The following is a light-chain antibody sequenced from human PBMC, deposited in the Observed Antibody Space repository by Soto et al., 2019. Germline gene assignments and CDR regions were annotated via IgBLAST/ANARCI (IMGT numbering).Light chain of an antibody. V-gene: IGLV1-44*01. Sequence: QSVLTQPPSASGTPGQRVTISCSESSSSIGSNTVNWYQQLPGTAPKLLIYGHNQRPSGVPDRFSGSKSGTSASLAISGLQSEDEADYYCAAWDDSLNGRVFGGGTKLTVL. CDR3: AAWDDSLNGRV. CDR1: SSSIGSNT. CDR2: GHN. J-gene: IGLJ2*01.